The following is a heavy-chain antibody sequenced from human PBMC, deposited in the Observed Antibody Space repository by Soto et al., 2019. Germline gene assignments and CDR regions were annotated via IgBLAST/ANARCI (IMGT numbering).Heavy chain of an antibody. D-gene: IGHD2-2*01. CDR3: ARTHAGYCSSTSCYGVDYYYYYGMDV. V-gene: IGHV3-53*04. J-gene: IGHJ6*02. CDR1: GFNVSSNY. Sequence: GGSMILSCAASGFNVSSNYRSWVRKAPGKGLEWVSVIYSGGSTYYADSVKGRFTISRHNSKNTLYLQMNSLRAEDTAVYYCARTHAGYCSSTSCYGVDYYYYYGMDVWGQGTTVTVSS. CDR2: IYSGGST.